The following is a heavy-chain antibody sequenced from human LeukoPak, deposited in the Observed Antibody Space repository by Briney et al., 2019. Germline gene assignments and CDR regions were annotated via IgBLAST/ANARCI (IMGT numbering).Heavy chain of an antibody. CDR1: GFTFSTYS. D-gene: IGHD5-12*01. CDR2: ISPNSDYK. CDR3: VRGGYRGYDYEY. V-gene: IGHV3-21*01. Sequence: GGSLRLSCAASGFTFSTYSMNWLRLAPGKGLEWVSSISPNSDYKHYPDSVKGRFTISRDNAKNSLYLQMNSLRADDTAVYYCVRGGYRGYDYEYWGQGTLVTVSS. J-gene: IGHJ4*02.